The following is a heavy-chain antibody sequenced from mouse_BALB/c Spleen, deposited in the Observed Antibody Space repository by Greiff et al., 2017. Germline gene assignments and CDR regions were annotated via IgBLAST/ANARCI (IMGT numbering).Heavy chain of an antibody. D-gene: IGHD3-1*01. V-gene: IGHV5-17*02. J-gene: IGHJ4*01. CDR1: GFTFSSFG. CDR2: ISSGSSTI. Sequence: EVHLVESGGGLVQPGGSRKLSCAASGFTFSSFGMHWVRQAPEKGLEWVAYISSGSSTIYYADTVKGRFTISRDNPKNTLFLQMTSLRSEDTAMYYCARSSFGGRLYAMDYWGQGTSVTVSS. CDR3: ARSSFGGRLYAMDY.